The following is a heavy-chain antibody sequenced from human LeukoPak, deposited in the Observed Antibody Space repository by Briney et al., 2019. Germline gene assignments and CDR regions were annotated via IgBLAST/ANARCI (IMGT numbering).Heavy chain of an antibody. D-gene: IGHD4-23*01. CDR2: INAGNGNT. CDR1: GYTFTSYA. V-gene: IGHV1-3*01. CDR3: ARDGVRWELSSAFDI. J-gene: IGHJ3*02. Sequence: ASVKVSCKASGYTFTSYAMHWVRQAPGQRLEWMGWINAGNGNTKYSQKFQGRVTMTTDTSTSTAYMELRSLRSDDTAVYYCARDGVRWELSSAFDIWGQGTMVTVSS.